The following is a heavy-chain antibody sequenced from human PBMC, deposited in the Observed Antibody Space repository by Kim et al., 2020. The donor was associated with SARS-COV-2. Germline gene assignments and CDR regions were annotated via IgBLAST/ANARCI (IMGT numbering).Heavy chain of an antibody. V-gene: IGHV5-51*01. CDR3: ARFSGGYDYWVDY. J-gene: IGHJ4*02. Sequence: SPSFQGQVTISADKSISPAYLQWSSLKASDTAMYYCARFSGGYDYWVDYWGQGTLVTVSS. D-gene: IGHD5-12*01.